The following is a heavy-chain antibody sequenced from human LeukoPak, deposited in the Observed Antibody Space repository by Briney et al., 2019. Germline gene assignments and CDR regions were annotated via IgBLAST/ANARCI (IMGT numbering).Heavy chain of an antibody. Sequence: ASVKVSCKASGYTFTGYYMHWVRQAPGQGLEWMGWINPNSGGTNYAQKFQGRVTMTRDTSISTAYMELSRLRSDDTAVYYCARGEPYYDFWSGNYYFDYWAQGTLVTVSS. CDR2: INPNSGGT. D-gene: IGHD3-3*01. V-gene: IGHV1-2*02. J-gene: IGHJ4*02. CDR3: ARGEPYYDFWSGNYYFDY. CDR1: GYTFTGYY.